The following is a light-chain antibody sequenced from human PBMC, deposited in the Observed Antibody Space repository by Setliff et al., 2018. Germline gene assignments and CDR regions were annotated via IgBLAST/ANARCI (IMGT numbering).Light chain of an antibody. Sequence: QSALTQPASMSGSPGQSITISCSGTSSDVGGYNYVSWYQQHPGKAPKLIIYDVIKRPSGVSNRFSGSKSDNMASLTISGLQAEDEADYHCSSYTSSSTYVFGTGTKVTV. CDR1: SSDVGGYNY. V-gene: IGLV2-14*01. CDR2: DVI. CDR3: SSYTSSSTYV. J-gene: IGLJ1*01.